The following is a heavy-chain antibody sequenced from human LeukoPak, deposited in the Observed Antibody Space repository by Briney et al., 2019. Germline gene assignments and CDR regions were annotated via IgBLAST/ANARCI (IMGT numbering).Heavy chain of an antibody. CDR1: GFTFSSCA. D-gene: IGHD1-26*01. V-gene: IGHV3-23*01. J-gene: IGHJ4*02. CDR3: AKDQSRVGASDPFDS. CDR2: ISGSGATT. Sequence: GGSLRLSCAASGFTFSSCAMTWVRQAPGKGLEWVSSISGSGATTYYADSVKGRFTIFRDNSNNTVYLQMNSLRAEDTAVYYCAKDQSRVGASDPFDSWGQGMQVGVSS.